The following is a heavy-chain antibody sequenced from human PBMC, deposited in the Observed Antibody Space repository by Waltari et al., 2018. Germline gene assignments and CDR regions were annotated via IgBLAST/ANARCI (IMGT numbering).Heavy chain of an antibody. CDR3: TTDRDIVVVPAALESEGGNY. J-gene: IGHJ4*02. CDR1: GFTFSNAW. D-gene: IGHD2-2*01. Sequence: EVQLVESGGGLVKPGGSLRLSCAASGFTFSNAWMSWVRQAPGTGLEWVGRIKSKTDGGTTDYAAPVKGRFTISRDDSKNTLYLQMNSLKTEDTAVYYCTTDRDIVVVPAALESEGGNYWGQGTLVTVSS. V-gene: IGHV3-15*01. CDR2: IKSKTDGGTT.